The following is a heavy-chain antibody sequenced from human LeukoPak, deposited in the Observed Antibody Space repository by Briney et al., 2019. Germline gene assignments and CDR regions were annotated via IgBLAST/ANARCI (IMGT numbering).Heavy chain of an antibody. J-gene: IGHJ4*02. V-gene: IGHV4-34*01. D-gene: IGHD3-22*01. CDR1: GGSFSGYY. CDR3: ASQLHYYDSSGYDY. CDR2: INHSGST. Sequence: SETLSLTCAVYGGSFSGYYWSWIRQPPGKGLEWIEEINHSGSTNYNPSLKSRVTISVDTSKNQFSLKLSSVTAADTAVYYCASQLHYYDSSGYDYWGQGTLVTVSS.